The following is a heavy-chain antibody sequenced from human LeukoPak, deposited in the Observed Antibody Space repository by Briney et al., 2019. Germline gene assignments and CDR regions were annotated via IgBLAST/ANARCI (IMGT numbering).Heavy chain of an antibody. Sequence: SETLSLTCTVSGGSISSGDYYWSWIRQPPGKGLEWIGYIYHSGSTYYNPSLKSRVTISVDRSKNQFSLKLSSVTAADTAVYYCARVISYSTVTTRFDPWGQGTLVTVSS. D-gene: IGHD4-17*01. CDR3: ARVISYSTVTTRFDP. J-gene: IGHJ5*02. CDR1: GGSISSGDYY. V-gene: IGHV4-30-2*01. CDR2: IYHSGST.